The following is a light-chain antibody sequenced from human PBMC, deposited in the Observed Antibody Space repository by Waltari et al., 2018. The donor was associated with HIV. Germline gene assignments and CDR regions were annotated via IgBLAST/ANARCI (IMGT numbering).Light chain of an antibody. CDR3: AAWVDSLSVV. J-gene: IGLJ2*01. V-gene: IGLV1-47*01. CDR1: SSNIGSNY. CDR2: RNN. Sequence: QSVLTQPPSASGTPGQRVPISCSGSSSNIGSNYVYWYQQLPGTAPKLLIYRNNQRPSGVPDRFSGSKSGTSASLAISGLRSEDEADYYCAAWVDSLSVVFGGGTKLTVL.